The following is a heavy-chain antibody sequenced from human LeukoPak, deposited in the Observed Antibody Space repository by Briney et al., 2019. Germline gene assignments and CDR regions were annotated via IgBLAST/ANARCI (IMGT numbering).Heavy chain of an antibody. CDR2: IYYSGST. CDR3: ARGGPYYDSSGYFDY. Sequence: SETLSLTCAVYGGSFSGYHWSWIRQPPGKGLEWIGYIYYSGSTNYNPSLTSRVTISVDTSKNQFSLKLSSVTAADTAVYYCARGGPYYDSSGYFDYWGQGTLVTVSS. V-gene: IGHV4-59*01. CDR1: GGSFSGYH. D-gene: IGHD3-22*01. J-gene: IGHJ4*02.